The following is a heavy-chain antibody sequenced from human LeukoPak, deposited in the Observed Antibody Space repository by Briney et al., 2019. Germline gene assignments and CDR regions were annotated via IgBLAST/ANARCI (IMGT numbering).Heavy chain of an antibody. CDR2: IIPIFGTA. CDR1: GGTFSSYA. J-gene: IGHJ6*03. CDR3: ASGVYCSGTSCYWSGYYYYYMDI. Sequence: GSSVKVSCKASGGTFSSYAISWVRQAPGQGLEWMGGIIPIFGTANYAQKFQGRVTITTDESTSTAYMELSSLRSEDTAVYYCASGVYCSGTSCYWSGYYYYYMDIWGKGTTVTVSS. D-gene: IGHD2-2*01. V-gene: IGHV1-69*05.